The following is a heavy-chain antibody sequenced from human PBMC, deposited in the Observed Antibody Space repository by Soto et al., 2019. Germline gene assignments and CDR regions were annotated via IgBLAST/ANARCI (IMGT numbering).Heavy chain of an antibody. J-gene: IGHJ4*02. V-gene: IGHV3-23*01. CDR1: GVTFSSYA. CDR2: ISGSGGST. D-gene: IGHD3-10*01. Sequence: GGSLRLSCAASGVTFSSYAMSWVRQAPGKGLEWVSAISGSGGSTYYADSVKGRFTISRDNSKNTLYLQMNSLRAEDTAVYYCAKDRKGSRLLWFGESFDYWGQGTLVTVSS. CDR3: AKDRKGSRLLWFGESFDY.